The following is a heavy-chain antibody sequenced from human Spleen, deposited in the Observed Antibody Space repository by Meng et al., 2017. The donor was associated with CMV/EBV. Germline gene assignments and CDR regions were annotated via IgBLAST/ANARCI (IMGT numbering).Heavy chain of an antibody. CDR1: GFTFSNYS. CDR2: ISSSSSYI. V-gene: IGHV3-21*01. D-gene: IGHD1-7*01. J-gene: IGHJ5*02. CDR3: ARAGITGTYNWFDP. Sequence: EVQLVESGGGLVKPGGSLRLSCAASGFTFSNYSMNWVRQAPGKGLEWVSSISSSSSYIYYADSVKGRFTISRDNAKNSLYLQMNSLRAEDTAVYYCARAGITGTYNWFDPWGQGTLVSVPQ.